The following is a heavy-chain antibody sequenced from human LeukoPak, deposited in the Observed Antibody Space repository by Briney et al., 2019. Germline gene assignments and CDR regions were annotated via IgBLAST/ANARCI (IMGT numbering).Heavy chain of an antibody. Sequence: GGSPRLSCAASGFTLRNYAMHWVRQPPGKGLEWVALISYDGTDKYHVDSVKGRFTISRDNSNNTLYLQMNSLRPDDTAVYYCAKAGYSSGWTRYYGMDVWGQGTTVAVSS. V-gene: IGHV3-30*18. J-gene: IGHJ6*02. CDR2: ISYDGTDK. D-gene: IGHD6-19*01. CDR1: GFTLRNYA. CDR3: AKAGYSSGWTRYYGMDV.